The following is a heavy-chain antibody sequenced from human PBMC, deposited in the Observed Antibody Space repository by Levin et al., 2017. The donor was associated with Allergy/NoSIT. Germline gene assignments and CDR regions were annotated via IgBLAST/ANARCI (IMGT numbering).Heavy chain of an antibody. J-gene: IGHJ4*02. Sequence: WASVKVSCSVSGYTFSDYYIHWIRQTPGQGLEWIGWIDPTRGATQFAEKFHARVVLTRDSSISTAYMELGKLRSDDTALYYCARGGATSNDYWGQGTLVTVSS. V-gene: IGHV1-2*02. CDR2: IDPTRGAT. CDR1: GYTFSDYY. D-gene: IGHD2-2*01. CDR3: ARGGATSNDY.